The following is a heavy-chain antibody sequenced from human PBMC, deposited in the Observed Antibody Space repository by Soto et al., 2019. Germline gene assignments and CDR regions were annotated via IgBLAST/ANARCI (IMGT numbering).Heavy chain of an antibody. Sequence: GGSLRLSCAASGFTFSDYYMSWIRQAPGKGLEWVSYISSSGSTIYYADSVKGRFTISRDNAKNSLYLQMNSLRAEDTAVYYCARDLSNSTPVPYYYYYYMDVWGKGTTVTVSS. D-gene: IGHD4-4*01. V-gene: IGHV3-11*01. CDR3: ARDLSNSTPVPYYYYYYMDV. CDR2: ISSSGSTI. J-gene: IGHJ6*03. CDR1: GFTFSDYY.